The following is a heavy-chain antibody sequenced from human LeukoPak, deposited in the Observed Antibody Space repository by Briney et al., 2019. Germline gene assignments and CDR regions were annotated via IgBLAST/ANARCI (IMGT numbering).Heavy chain of an antibody. J-gene: IGHJ4*02. CDR1: GFTFSSYS. CDR3: ARDLEYTSGWYRWYFDY. V-gene: IGHV3-48*02. Sequence: GGSLRPSCAASGFTFSSYSMNWVRQAPGKGLEWVSYISSSSGTIYYADSVKGRFTISRDNAKNSLYLQMNSLSDEDTAVYYCARDLEYTSGWYRWYFDYWGQGTLVTVSS. CDR2: ISSSSGTI. D-gene: IGHD6-19*01.